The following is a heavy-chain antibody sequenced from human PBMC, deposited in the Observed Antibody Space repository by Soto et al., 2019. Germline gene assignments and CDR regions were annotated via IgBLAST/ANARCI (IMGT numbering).Heavy chain of an antibody. V-gene: IGHV4-31*03. D-gene: IGHD3-3*01. Sequence: QVQLQESGPGLVKPSQTLSLTCTVSGGSIRSDGNYWSWIRQHPGKGLEWIGYIYYSGSTYYNPYLKSRVTISVDTSKNQFSLKLSSVTAADTAVYYCARADFGVHEYFDLWGRGTLVTVSS. CDR2: IYYSGST. CDR1: GGSIRSDGNY. J-gene: IGHJ2*01. CDR3: ARADFGVHEYFDL.